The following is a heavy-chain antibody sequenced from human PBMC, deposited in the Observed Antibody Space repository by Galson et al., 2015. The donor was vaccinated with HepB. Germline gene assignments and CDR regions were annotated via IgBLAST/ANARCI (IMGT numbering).Heavy chain of an antibody. J-gene: IGHJ6*03. CDR3: ARDGQLLWFGELHTDYYYYMDV. CDR1: GFTFSSYA. CDR2: ISYDGSNK. Sequence: SLRLSCAASGFTFSSYAMHWVRQAPGKGLEWVAVISYDGSNKYYADSVKGRFTISRDNPKNTLYLQMNSLRAEDTAVYYCARDGQLLWFGELHTDYYYYMDVWGKGTTVTVSS. V-gene: IGHV3-30-3*01. D-gene: IGHD3-10*01.